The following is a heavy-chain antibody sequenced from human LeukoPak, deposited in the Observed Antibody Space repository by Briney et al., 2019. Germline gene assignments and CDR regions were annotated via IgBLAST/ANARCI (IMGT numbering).Heavy chain of an antibody. CDR3: ARTWLQLPPYYYYYYMDV. J-gene: IGHJ6*03. CDR1: GGSISSYY. V-gene: IGHV4-59*01. CDR2: IYYSGST. Sequence: SETLSLTCTVSGGSISSYYWSWIRQPPGKGLEWIGYIYYSGSTNYNPPLKSRVTISVDTSKNQFSLKLSSVTAADTAVYYCARTWLQLPPYYYYYYMDVWGKGTTVTVSS. D-gene: IGHD5-24*01.